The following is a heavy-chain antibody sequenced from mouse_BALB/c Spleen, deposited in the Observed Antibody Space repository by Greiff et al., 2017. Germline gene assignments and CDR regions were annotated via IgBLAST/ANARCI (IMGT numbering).Heavy chain of an antibody. Sequence: VQLQQSGAELAKPGASVKMSCKASGYTFTSYWMHWVKQRPGQGLEWIGYINPSTGYTEYNQKFKDKATLTADKSSSTAYMQLSSLTSEDSAVYYCAIYGNYYAMDYWGQGTSVTVSS. CDR2: INPSTGYT. D-gene: IGHD2-1*01. CDR1: GYTFTSYW. V-gene: IGHV1-7*01. J-gene: IGHJ4*01. CDR3: AIYGNYYAMDY.